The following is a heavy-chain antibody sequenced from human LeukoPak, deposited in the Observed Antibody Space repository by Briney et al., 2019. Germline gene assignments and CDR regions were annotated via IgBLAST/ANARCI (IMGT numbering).Heavy chain of an antibody. CDR3: AKDRAGYSYGTFEA. J-gene: IGHJ4*02. CDR1: GFTFSNHA. D-gene: IGHD5-18*01. V-gene: IGHV3-23*01. Sequence: GGSLRLSCAASGFTFSNHAMTWVRQAPGKGLEWVSSITNTGATTYYADSVKGRFTISRDNSKTTLYFQMNSLRVEDTAIYYCAKDRAGYSYGTFEAWGQGALVTVSS. CDR2: ITNTGATT.